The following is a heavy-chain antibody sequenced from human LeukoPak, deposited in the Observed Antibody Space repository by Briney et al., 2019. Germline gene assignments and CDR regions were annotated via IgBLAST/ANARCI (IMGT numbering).Heavy chain of an antibody. Sequence: SQTLSLTCAISGDSVSSNSAAWNWIRQSPSRGLEWLGRTYYRSNWYNDYAVSVKSRITINPDTSKNQFSLQLDSVTPEDTAVYYCARVIGDSSGDYYYYTDVWGKGTTVTVSS. D-gene: IGHD6-19*01. CDR3: ARVIGDSSGDYYYYTDV. V-gene: IGHV6-1*01. CDR1: GDSVSSNSAA. CDR2: TYYRSNWYN. J-gene: IGHJ6*03.